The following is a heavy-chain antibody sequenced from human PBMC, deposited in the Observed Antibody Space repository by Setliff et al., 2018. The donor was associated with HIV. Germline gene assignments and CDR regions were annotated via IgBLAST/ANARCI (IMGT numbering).Heavy chain of an antibody. CDR2: IYNSAST. CDR1: GDSISTDY. V-gene: IGHV4-4*09. J-gene: IGHJ4*02. CDR3: ARGLSFYDPGGFDY. Sequence: SSETLSLTCTVSGDSISTDYWTWIRQPPGKGLEWIGYIYNSASTSYNPSLKSRVTISVDTSKNQFSLNVSSVTAADTAVYYCARGLSFYDPGGFDYWGQGTLVTVSS. D-gene: IGHD3-22*01.